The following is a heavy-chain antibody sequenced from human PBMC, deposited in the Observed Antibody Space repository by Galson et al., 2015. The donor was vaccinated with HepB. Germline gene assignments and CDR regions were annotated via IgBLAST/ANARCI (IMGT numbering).Heavy chain of an antibody. CDR2: IYHSGST. Sequence: TLSLTCAVSGGSISSGGYSWSWIRQPPGKGLEWIGYIYHSGSTYYNPSLKSRVIISVDRSKNQFSLKLSSVTAADTAVYYCARDVSRFGELSSGWFDPWGQGTLVTVSS. CDR3: ARDVSRFGELSSGWFDP. CDR1: GGSISSGGYS. V-gene: IGHV4-30-2*01. D-gene: IGHD3-10*01. J-gene: IGHJ5*02.